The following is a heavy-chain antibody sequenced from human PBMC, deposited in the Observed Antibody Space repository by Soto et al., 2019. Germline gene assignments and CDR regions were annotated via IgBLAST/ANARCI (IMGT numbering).Heavy chain of an antibody. Sequence: ASVKVSCKVSGYTLTELSMHWVRQAPGKGLEWMGGFDPEDGETIYAQKFQGRVTMTEDTSTDTAYMELSSLRSEDTAVYCCATDGPDTAMVDFDYWGQGTLVTVSS. CDR1: GYTLTELS. D-gene: IGHD5-18*01. V-gene: IGHV1-24*01. CDR3: ATDGPDTAMVDFDY. CDR2: FDPEDGET. J-gene: IGHJ4*02.